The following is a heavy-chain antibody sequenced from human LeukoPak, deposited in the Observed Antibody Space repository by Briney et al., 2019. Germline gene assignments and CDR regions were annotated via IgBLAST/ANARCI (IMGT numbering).Heavy chain of an antibody. Sequence: GESLKISCKGSGYSFTDYGIAWVRQMPGKGLEWLGIIYPGDSDTRYSPSFQGHVTISADKSISTAYLHWSSLKYSDTAMYYCARHLSNGYIASAFDYWGQGTLVTVSS. J-gene: IGHJ4*02. CDR3: ARHLSNGYIASAFDY. D-gene: IGHD5-24*01. V-gene: IGHV5-51*01. CDR1: GYSFTDYG. CDR2: IYPGDSDT.